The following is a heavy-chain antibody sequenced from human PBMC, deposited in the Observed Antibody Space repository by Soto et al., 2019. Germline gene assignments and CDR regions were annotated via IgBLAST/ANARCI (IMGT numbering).Heavy chain of an antibody. CDR3: ARGGWTTYYSPFFDY. CDR2: IYWDDDK. V-gene: IGHV2-5*02. Sequence: QIPLKESGPTLVRPTQTLTLTCTFSGFSLSSSGVGVGWIRQPPGKALEWLALIYWDDDKRYSASLKSRLTITKDTSKIQVVLTLTKLDTVDTATYYCARGGWTTYYSPFFDYWGQGTLVTVS. D-gene: IGHD3-10*01. J-gene: IGHJ4*02. CDR1: GFSLSSSGVG.